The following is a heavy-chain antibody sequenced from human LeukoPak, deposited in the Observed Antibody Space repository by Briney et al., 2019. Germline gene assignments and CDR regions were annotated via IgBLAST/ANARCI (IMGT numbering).Heavy chain of an antibody. CDR1: GGTFSSYA. V-gene: IGHV1-69*13. CDR3: AQYYYDSSGYYFDY. CDR2: IIPIFGTA. Sequence: GASVKVSCKASGGTFSSYAISWVRQAPGQGLEWMGGIIPIFGTANYAQKFQGRVTITADESTSTAYMELSSLRSEDTAVYYCAQYYYDSSGYYFDYWGQGTLVTVSS. J-gene: IGHJ4*02. D-gene: IGHD3-22*01.